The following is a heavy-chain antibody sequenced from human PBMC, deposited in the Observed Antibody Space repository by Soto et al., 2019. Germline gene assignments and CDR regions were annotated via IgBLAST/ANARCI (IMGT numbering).Heavy chain of an antibody. J-gene: IGHJ5*02. D-gene: IGHD1-26*01. CDR3: ASPLSGSYSGDNWFDP. V-gene: IGHV1-69*12. CDR2: IIPIFGTA. CDR1: GGTFSSYA. Sequence: QVQLVQSGAEVKKPGSSVKVSCKASGGTFSSYAISWVRQAPGQGLEWMGGIIPIFGTANYAQKFQGRVTITAGESTSTAYMELSSLRSEDTAVYYCASPLSGSYSGDNWFDPWGQGTLVTVSS.